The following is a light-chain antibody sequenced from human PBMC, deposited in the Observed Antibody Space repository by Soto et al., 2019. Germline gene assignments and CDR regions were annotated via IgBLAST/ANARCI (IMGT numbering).Light chain of an antibody. CDR3: QQRSHWPRT. J-gene: IGKJ1*01. V-gene: IGKV3-11*01. CDR2: DVS. Sequence: TQSPTSLPASVGDRVTITCRASQSISSYLIWYQQKPGQAPRLLIYDVSNRATGIPARFSGSGSGTDFSLTISSLEPEDFAVYYCQQRSHWPRTFGQGTKVDIK. CDR1: QSISSY.